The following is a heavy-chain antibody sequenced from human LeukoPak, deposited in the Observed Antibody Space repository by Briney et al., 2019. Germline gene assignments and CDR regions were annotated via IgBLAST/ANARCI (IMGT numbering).Heavy chain of an antibody. V-gene: IGHV4-34*01. D-gene: IGHD3-9*01. J-gene: IGHJ6*02. Sequence: SETLSLTCAVYGGSFSGYYWSWIRQPPGKGLEWIGEINHSGSTNYNPSLKSRVTISVDTSKNQFSLKLSSVTAADTAVYYCASILTGSAYGMDVWGQGTTVAVSS. CDR2: INHSGST. CDR1: GGSFSGYY. CDR3: ASILTGSAYGMDV.